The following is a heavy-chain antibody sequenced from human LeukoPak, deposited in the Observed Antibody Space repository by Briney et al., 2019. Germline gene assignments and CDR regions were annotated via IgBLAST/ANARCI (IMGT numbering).Heavy chain of an antibody. D-gene: IGHD2-2*01. J-gene: IGHJ5*02. CDR3: ARDVYCSSTSCATNWFDP. CDR1: GFTFSSYG. CDR2: IWYDGSNK. V-gene: IGHV3-33*01. Sequence: PGGSLRLSCAGSGFTFSSYGMHWVRQAPGKGLEWVAVIWYDGSNKYYADSVKGRFTISRDNSKNTLYLQMNSLRAEDTAVYYCARDVYCSSTSCATNWFDPWGQGTLVTVSS.